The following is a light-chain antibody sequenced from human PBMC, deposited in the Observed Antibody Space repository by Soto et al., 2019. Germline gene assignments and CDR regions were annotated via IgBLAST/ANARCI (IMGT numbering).Light chain of an antibody. CDR1: SSNIGSNF. CDR2: RDN. Sequence: QSVLTQPPSASGTPGQRVTISCSGSSSNIGSNFVYWYQQLPGTAPKLLIYRDNQRPSGVPDLFSGSKSGTSASLAISGLRSEDEADYYCAAWDDTLSGHWVFGGGTKITV. CDR3: AAWDDTLSGHWV. J-gene: IGLJ3*02. V-gene: IGLV1-47*01.